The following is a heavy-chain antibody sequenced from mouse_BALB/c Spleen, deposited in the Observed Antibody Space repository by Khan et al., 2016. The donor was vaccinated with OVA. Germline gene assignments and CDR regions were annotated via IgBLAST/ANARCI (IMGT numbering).Heavy chain of an antibody. D-gene: IGHD1-2*01. CDR1: GFTFTDFY. CDR3: ASRNYFAYTFAY. J-gene: IGHJ3*01. Sequence: QVQLQQSGTELARPGASVNLSCKASGFTFTDFYINWVKQRSGQGLEWIGEIAPGSGDTYYDEKFKGKATLTADKSSSTAYMQLSSLTSEDTAVSFCASRNYFAYTFAYWNRGTLVTVSA. V-gene: IGHV1-77*01. CDR2: IAPGSGDT.